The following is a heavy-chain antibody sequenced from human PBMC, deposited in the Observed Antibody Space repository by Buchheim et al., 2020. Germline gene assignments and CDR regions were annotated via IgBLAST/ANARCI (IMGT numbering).Heavy chain of an antibody. CDR3: AKDGHTGGWPLDY. V-gene: IGHV3-30*18. CDR2: VSFDGSNK. CDR1: GFTFSSYG. J-gene: IGHJ4*02. Sequence: QVHLVESGGGVVQPGRSLRLSCVASGFTFSSYGMHWVRQAPGKGLEWVAIVSFDGSNKYYGESMKGRFTISRDNSKNTLYLQMNSRKAEDTAVYYCAKDGHTGGWPLDYWGQGTL. D-gene: IGHD6-19*01.